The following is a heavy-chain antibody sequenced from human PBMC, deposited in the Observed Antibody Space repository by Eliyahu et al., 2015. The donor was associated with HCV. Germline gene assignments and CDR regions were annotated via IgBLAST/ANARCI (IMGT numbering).Heavy chain of an antibody. Sequence: EVQLLESGGGLVQPGGSLRLSCAASGFTFSSXAMSWVRQAPGKRLEWVSAISGSGGSTYYADSVKGRFTISRDNSKNTLYLQMNSLRAEDTAVYYCAKDYNSSGFYYYYGMDVWGQGTTVTVSS. J-gene: IGHJ6*02. CDR2: ISGSGGST. D-gene: IGHD6-19*01. CDR3: AKDYNSSGFYYYYGMDV. CDR1: GFTFSSXA. V-gene: IGHV3-23*01.